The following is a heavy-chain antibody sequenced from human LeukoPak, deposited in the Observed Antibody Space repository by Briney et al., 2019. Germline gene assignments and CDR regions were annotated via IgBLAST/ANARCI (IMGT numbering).Heavy chain of an antibody. CDR3: AGDPSCTTTTCYGGNNWFDP. D-gene: IGHD2-2*01. Sequence: GASVKVSCKASGYTFNAYYIYWVRQAPGQGLEWMGWINPNGGGTNYAQNFQGRVTMTRDTSISTAYMELTRLTSDDTALYYCAGDPSCTTTTCYGGNNWFDPWGQGTLVTVSS. CDR2: INPNGGGT. V-gene: IGHV1-2*02. J-gene: IGHJ5*02. CDR1: GYTFNAYY.